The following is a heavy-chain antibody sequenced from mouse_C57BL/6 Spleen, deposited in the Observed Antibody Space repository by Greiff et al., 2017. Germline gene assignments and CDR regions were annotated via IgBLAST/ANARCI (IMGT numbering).Heavy chain of an antibody. CDR2: IDPSDSYT. CDR1: GYTFTSYW. V-gene: IGHV1-59*01. CDR3: AEGDYDAMDY. J-gene: IGHJ4*01. Sequence: VQLQQPGAELVRPGTSVKLSCKASGYTFTSYWMHWVKQRPGQGLEWIGVIDPSDSYTNYNLKFKGKATLTVDTSSSTAYMQLSSLTSEDSAVYYCAEGDYDAMDYWGQGTSVTVSS.